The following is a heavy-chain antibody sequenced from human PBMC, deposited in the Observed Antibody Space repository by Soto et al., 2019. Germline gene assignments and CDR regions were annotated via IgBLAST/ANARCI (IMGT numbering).Heavy chain of an antibody. V-gene: IGHV1-8*01. D-gene: IGHD6-19*01. CDR1: GYNFTNYD. CDR3: ARAVAVPADFDY. Sequence: ASVKVSCKASGYNFTNYDINWVRQASGQGLGWMGWMNPNSGDTGFAQKFQGRVTMTRDTSIDTAYMELTSLRSEDTAAHYCARAVAVPADFDYWGQGTLVTVSS. CDR2: MNPNSGDT. J-gene: IGHJ4*02.